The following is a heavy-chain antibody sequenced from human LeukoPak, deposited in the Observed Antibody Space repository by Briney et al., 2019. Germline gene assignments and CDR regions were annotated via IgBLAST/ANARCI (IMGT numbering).Heavy chain of an antibody. V-gene: IGHV1-46*01. CDR3: ARYYYGSGTDYSWFVP. Sequence: ASVKVSCKASGYTFTSYLMHWMRQAPGQGLEWMGIINPSGGSTSYAQKFQGRVTMTRDTSTSTVYMELSSLRSEDTAVYYCARYYYGSGTDYSWFVPWGQGTLVTVSS. CDR2: INPSGGST. D-gene: IGHD3-10*01. J-gene: IGHJ5*02. CDR1: GYTFTSYL.